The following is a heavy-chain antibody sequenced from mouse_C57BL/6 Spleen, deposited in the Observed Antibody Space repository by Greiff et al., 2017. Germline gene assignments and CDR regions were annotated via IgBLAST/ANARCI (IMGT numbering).Heavy chain of an antibody. Sequence: EVKLMESGAELVRPGASVKLSCTASGFNIKDDYMHWVKQRPEQGLEWIGWIDPENGDTEYASKFQGKATITADTSSNTAYLQLSSLTSEDTAVYYCTTYDPAWFAYWGQGTLVTVSA. CDR3: TTYDPAWFAY. CDR2: IDPENGDT. J-gene: IGHJ3*01. CDR1: GFNIKDDY. D-gene: IGHD2-12*01. V-gene: IGHV14-4*01.